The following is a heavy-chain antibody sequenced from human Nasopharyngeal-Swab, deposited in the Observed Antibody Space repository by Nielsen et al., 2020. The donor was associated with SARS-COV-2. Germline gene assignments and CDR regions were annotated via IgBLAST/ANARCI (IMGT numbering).Heavy chain of an antibody. Sequence: SDTLSLTCTVSGGSISYYYWTWIRQPPGKGLEWIGYIYYSGSIHYNHSLKSRVTISLDTSKNQFSLRLSSLTAADTAVYYCARGAEYSYGYYAFDIWGPGTMVTVSS. D-gene: IGHD5-18*01. CDR3: ARGAEYSYGYYAFDI. J-gene: IGHJ3*02. CDR1: GGSISYYY. V-gene: IGHV4-59*13. CDR2: IYYSGSI.